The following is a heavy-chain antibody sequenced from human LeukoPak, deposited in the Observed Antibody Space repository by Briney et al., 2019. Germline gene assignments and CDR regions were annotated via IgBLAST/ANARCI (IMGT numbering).Heavy chain of an antibody. CDR2: IKPDGSEK. Sequence: SGGSLRLSCAASGFTFSNSWMSWVRQAPGKGLERVATIKPDGSEKYYVDSVKGRFTISRDNAKNSLYLQMSSLRAEDTAVYYCAAANYFDYWGQGTLVTVSS. V-gene: IGHV3-7*01. J-gene: IGHJ4*02. CDR3: AAANYFDY. CDR1: GFTFSNSW.